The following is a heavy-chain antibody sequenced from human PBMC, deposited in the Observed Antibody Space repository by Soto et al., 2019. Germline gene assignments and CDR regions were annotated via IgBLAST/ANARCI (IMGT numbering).Heavy chain of an antibody. CDR1: GYTFTSYG. CDR3: ARNSSGWYEYYYYGMDV. CDR2: ISAYNGNT. Sequence: QVQLVQSGAEVKKPGASVKVSCKASGYTFTSYGISWVRQAPGQGLEWMGWISAYNGNTNYAQKLRGRVTMTTDTSTSTAYMELRSLRSDDTAVYYCARNSSGWYEYYYYGMDVWGQGTTVTVSS. D-gene: IGHD6-19*01. J-gene: IGHJ6*02. V-gene: IGHV1-18*01.